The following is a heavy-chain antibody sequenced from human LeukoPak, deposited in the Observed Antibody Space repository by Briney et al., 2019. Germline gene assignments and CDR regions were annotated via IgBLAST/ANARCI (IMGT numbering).Heavy chain of an antibody. Sequence: GESLKTSCKASGYRFRSFWIGWVRQMPGKGLEWMGVIDPDDSETRYSPSFQGQVTISADKSISTAYLQWSTLKASDSAMYYCARRPLLYGSGSYWDHWGQGILVTVSS. V-gene: IGHV5-51*01. D-gene: IGHD3-10*01. CDR3: ARRPLLYGSGSYWDH. J-gene: IGHJ4*02. CDR2: IDPDDSET. CDR1: GYRFRSFW.